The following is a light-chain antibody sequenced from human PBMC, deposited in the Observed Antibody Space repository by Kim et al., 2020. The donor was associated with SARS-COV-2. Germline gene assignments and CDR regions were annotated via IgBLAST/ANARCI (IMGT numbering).Light chain of an antibody. Sequence: DIQMTQSPSSLSASVGDRVTITCRASQSVSGWLNWYQQKPGKAPHLLIYRTSTLQTGVPPRFSGSASGTDFTLTINTLQPEDFATYYCQQSYNFPRTFGQGTKLEIK. CDR1: QSVSGW. J-gene: IGKJ1*01. V-gene: IGKV1-39*01. CDR3: QQSYNFPRT. CDR2: RTS.